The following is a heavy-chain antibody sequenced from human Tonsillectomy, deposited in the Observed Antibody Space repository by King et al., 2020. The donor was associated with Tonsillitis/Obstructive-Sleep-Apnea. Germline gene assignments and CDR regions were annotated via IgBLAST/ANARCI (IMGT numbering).Heavy chain of an antibody. CDR3: AKEPPRRDYDPWSHSFDY. CDR1: GFTFSNYA. J-gene: IGHJ4*02. D-gene: IGHD3-3*01. Sequence: VQLVESGGGLVQPGGSLRLSCAASGFTFSNYAMSWVRQAPGKGLEWVSSISVNTGSTSYAASVKGRFTISRDNSKNTLYLQMNNLRAEDTALYYCAKEPPRRDYDPWSHSFDYWGQGTLVTVSS. V-gene: IGHV3-23*04. CDR2: ISVNTGST.